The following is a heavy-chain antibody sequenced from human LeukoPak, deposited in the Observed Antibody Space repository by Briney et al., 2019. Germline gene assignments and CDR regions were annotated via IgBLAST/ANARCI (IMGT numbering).Heavy chain of an antibody. D-gene: IGHD6-19*01. CDR1: GGSISSYY. CDR3: ARQLRGEAVAGHLQPFDY. V-gene: IGHV4-59*08. Sequence: NPSETLSLTCTGSGGSISSYYWNWIRQPPGKGLEWIGYIYYSGSTNYNPSLKSRVTISVDTSKNQFSLKLSSVTAADTAVYFCARQLRGEAVAGHLQPFDYWGQGTLVTVSS. CDR2: IYYSGST. J-gene: IGHJ4*02.